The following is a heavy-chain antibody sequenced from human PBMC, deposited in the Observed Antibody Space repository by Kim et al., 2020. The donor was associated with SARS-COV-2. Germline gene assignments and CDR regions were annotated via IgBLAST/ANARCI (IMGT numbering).Heavy chain of an antibody. J-gene: IGHJ4*02. CDR2: ISYDGSNK. Sequence: GGSLRLSCAASGFTFSSYGMHWVRQAPGKGLEWVAVISYDGSNKYYADSVKGRFTISRDNSKNTLYLQMNSLRAEDTAVYYCAKRGGIYDYFDYWGQGTLVTVSS. CDR3: AKRGGIYDYFDY. CDR1: GFTFSSYG. D-gene: IGHD6-13*01. V-gene: IGHV3-30*18.